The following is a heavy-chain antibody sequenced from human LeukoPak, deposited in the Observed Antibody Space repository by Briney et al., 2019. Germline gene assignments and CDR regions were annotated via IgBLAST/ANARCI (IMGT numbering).Heavy chain of an antibody. V-gene: IGHV1-18*01. Sequence: ASVKVSCKASGYTFTSYGISWVRQAPGQGLEWMGWISAYSGNTNYAQKLQGRVTMTTDTSTSTAYMELRSLRSDDTAVYYCARDRVYYYDSSGYLDWGQGTLVTVSS. CDR1: GYTFTSYG. CDR2: ISAYSGNT. D-gene: IGHD3-22*01. CDR3: ARDRVYYYDSSGYLD. J-gene: IGHJ4*02.